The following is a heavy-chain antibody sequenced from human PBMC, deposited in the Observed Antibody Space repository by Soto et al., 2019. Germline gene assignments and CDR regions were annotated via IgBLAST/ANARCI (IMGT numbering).Heavy chain of an antibody. CDR1: GFTFSSYG. CDR3: ARDGCSSTSCRSEWLVPGGL. Sequence: GGSLRLSCAASGFTFSSYGMHWVRQAPGKGLEWVAVIWYDGSNKYYADSVKGRFTISRDNSKNTLYLQMNSLRAEDTAVYYCARDGCSSTSCRSEWLVPGGLWGQGTLVTVSS. V-gene: IGHV3-33*01. D-gene: IGHD2-2*01. CDR2: IWYDGSNK. J-gene: IGHJ4*02.